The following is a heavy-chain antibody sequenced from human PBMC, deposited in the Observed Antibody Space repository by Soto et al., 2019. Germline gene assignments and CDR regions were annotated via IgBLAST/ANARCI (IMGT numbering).Heavy chain of an antibody. D-gene: IGHD2-15*01. V-gene: IGHV1-69*01. CDR2: IIAMFGAT. CDR3: AREDLEDIDLSAYFFDT. J-gene: IGHJ5*02. CDR1: GGTFRTSS. Sequence: HVQLVQSGAEVNKPGSSVRVSCKASGGTFRTSSFSWVRQAPGQGLEWMGGIIAMFGATTYAPDFQGRLTITADESSHSVFMELRSLRLDDTAFCFCAREDLEDIDLSAYFFDTWGQGSLVVVSS.